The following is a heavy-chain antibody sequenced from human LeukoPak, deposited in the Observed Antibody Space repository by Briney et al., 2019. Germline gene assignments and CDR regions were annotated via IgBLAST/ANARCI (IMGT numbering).Heavy chain of an antibody. J-gene: IGHJ4*02. CDR1: GGSISSGDYY. V-gene: IGHV4-30-4*01. D-gene: IGHD3-16*01. CDR3: ARDLGEEYNFDY. Sequence: SQTLSLTCTVSGGSISSGDYYWSWIRQPPGKGLEWIGYIYYSGSTYYNPSLKSRVTISVDTSTNQFSLKLSSVTAADTAVYYCARDLGEEYNFDYWGQGTLVTVSS. CDR2: IYYSGST.